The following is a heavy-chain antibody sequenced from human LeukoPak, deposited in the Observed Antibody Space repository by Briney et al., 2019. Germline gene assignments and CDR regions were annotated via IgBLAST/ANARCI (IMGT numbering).Heavy chain of an antibody. J-gene: IGHJ4*02. CDR3: ARGTYSSSSGSYYNLDQ. V-gene: IGHV4-31*03. CDR2: IFYSGST. D-gene: IGHD3-10*01. CDR1: GGPISSRGYY. Sequence: SQTLSLTCTVSGGPISSRGYYWTWIRQHPGKGLEWLGYIFYSGSTYYNPSVKGRLTISLDSSKNQLSLKLSSVPAADTAEYYCARGTYSSSSGSYYNLDQWGQGNPVSVSS.